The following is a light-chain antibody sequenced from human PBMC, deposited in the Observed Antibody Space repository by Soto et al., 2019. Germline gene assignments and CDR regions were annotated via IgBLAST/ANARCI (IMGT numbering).Light chain of an antibody. V-gene: IGLV2-14*01. J-gene: IGLJ2*01. CDR1: SSDVGGYNY. Sequence: QSVLTQPASVSGSPGQSITISCTGTSSDVGGYNYVSWYQQHPGKAPKLMIYDVSNRPSGVSNRFSGSKSGNTASLTISGLQAEDEAGYYCSSYTSSSTRVVFGGGTKVTVL. CDR2: DVS. CDR3: SSYTSSSTRVV.